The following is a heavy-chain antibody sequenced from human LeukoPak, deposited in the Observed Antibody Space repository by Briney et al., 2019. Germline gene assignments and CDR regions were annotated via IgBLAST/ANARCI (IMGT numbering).Heavy chain of an antibody. Sequence: SETLSLTCTVSGGSISSYYWSWIRQPAGKGLEWIGRIYTSGSTNYNPSLKSRVTMSVDTSKNQFSLRLSSVTAADTAVYYCVREASSGPLGYWGQGTLVTVPS. V-gene: IGHV4-4*07. CDR3: VREASSGPLGY. D-gene: IGHD6-19*01. CDR2: IYTSGST. J-gene: IGHJ4*02. CDR1: GGSISSYY.